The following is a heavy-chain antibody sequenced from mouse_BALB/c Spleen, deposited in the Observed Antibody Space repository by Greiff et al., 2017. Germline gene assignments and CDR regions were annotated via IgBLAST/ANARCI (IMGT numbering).Heavy chain of an antibody. D-gene: IGHD1-1*01. Sequence: EVMLVESGPSLVKPSQTLSLTCSVTGDSITSGYWNWIRKFPGHKLEYMGYISYSGSTSYNPSLKSRISITRDTSKNQYYLQLNSVTTEDTATYYCARWLLRIYAMDYWGQGTSVTVSS. V-gene: IGHV3-8*02. J-gene: IGHJ4*01. CDR2: ISYSGST. CDR3: ARWLLRIYAMDY. CDR1: GDSITSGY.